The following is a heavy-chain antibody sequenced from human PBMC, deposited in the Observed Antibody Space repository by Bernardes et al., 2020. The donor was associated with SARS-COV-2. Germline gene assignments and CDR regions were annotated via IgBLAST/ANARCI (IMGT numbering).Heavy chain of an antibody. V-gene: IGHV1-18*04. CDR2: ISAYNGNT. CDR1: GYTFTSYG. J-gene: IGHJ6*02. Sequence: AAVKVSCKASGYTFTSYGISWVRQAPGQGLEWMGWISAYNGNTNYAQKLQGRVTMTTDTSTSTAYMELRSLRSDDTAVYYCARDIETGVAATPDIYYYYYGMDVWGQGTTVTVSS. CDR3: ARDIETGVAATPDIYYYYYGMDV. D-gene: IGHD2-15*01.